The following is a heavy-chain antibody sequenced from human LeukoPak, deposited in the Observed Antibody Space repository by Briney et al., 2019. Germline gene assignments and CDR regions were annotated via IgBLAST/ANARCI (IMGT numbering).Heavy chain of an antibody. CDR3: AKEDCSGGTCYLDY. V-gene: IGHV3-30*18. CDR1: GFTFRRNG. D-gene: IGHD2-15*01. Sequence: GGSLRLSCAVSGFTFRRNGMHWVRQAPGKGLEWVAVTSYDGSKKYYADSVKGRFTISRDNSKNTLFLQMNSLRVEDTAVYYCAKEDCSGGTCYLDYWGQGTLVTVSS. CDR2: TSYDGSKK. J-gene: IGHJ4*02.